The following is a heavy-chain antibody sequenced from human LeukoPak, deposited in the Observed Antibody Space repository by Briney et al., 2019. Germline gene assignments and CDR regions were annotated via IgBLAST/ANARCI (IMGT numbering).Heavy chain of an antibody. CDR3: AKDLSASSSWYYFDY. CDR2: ISSSSRYI. D-gene: IGHD6-13*01. V-gene: IGHV3-21*04. Sequence: PGGSLRLSCAASGFTFSSYSMNWVRQAPGKGLEWVSSISSSSRYIYYTDSVKGRFTISRDNAKNSLYLQMNSLRAEDTAVYYCAKDLSASSSWYYFDYWGQGTLVTVSS. CDR1: GFTFSSYS. J-gene: IGHJ4*02.